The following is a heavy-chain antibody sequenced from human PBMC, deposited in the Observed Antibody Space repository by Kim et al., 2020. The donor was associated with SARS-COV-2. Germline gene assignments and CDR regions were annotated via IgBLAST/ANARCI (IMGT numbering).Heavy chain of an antibody. Sequence: SETLSLTCTVSGGSISNYYWSWIRQPPGKGLEWIGYIYYTGNTNYNPSLKSRVTISVDTSKNQFSLKLGSVTAADTAVYYCARHAVNTDMLNWFDPWGQGNLVTVSS. CDR1: GGSISNYY. D-gene: IGHD5-18*01. V-gene: IGHV4-59*08. CDR2: IYYTGNT. CDR3: ARHAVNTDMLNWFDP. J-gene: IGHJ5*02.